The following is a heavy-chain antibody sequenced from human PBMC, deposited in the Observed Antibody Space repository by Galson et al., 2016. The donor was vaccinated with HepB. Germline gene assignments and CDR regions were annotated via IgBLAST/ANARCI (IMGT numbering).Heavy chain of an antibody. CDR3: AKGGGGSSSWQKYYYYYYMDV. D-gene: IGHD6-13*01. CDR2: ISDSGGTT. J-gene: IGHJ6*03. Sequence: SLRLSCAASGFAFSSYAMSWVRQAPGKGLEWVSGISDSGGTTYYADPVKGRFTISRDNSKNTLYLQMNSLRAEDTAVYYCAKGGGGSSSWQKYYYYYYMDVWGKGTTVTVSS. CDR1: GFAFSSYA. V-gene: IGHV3-23*01.